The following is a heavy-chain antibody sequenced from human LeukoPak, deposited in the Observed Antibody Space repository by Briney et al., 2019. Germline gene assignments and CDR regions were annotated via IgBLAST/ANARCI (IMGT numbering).Heavy chain of an antibody. Sequence: GASVEVSCKASGYTFTSYYMHWVRQAPGQGLEWMGIINPSGGSTSYAQKFQGRVTMTRDMSTSTVYMELSSLRSEDTAVYYCAKVRDSGAFDIWGQGTMVTVSS. D-gene: IGHD3-10*01. J-gene: IGHJ3*02. CDR3: AKVRDSGAFDI. V-gene: IGHV1-46*01. CDR2: INPSGGST. CDR1: GYTFTSYY.